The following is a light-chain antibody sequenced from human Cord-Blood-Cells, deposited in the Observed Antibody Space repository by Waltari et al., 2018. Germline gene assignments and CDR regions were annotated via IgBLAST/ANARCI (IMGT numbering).Light chain of an antibody. J-gene: IGKJ2*01. CDR2: DAS. V-gene: IGKV1-33*01. Sequence: DIQMTQSPSSLSASVGDRVTITCQASQEISNYLNWYQQKPGKAPKLLIYDASNLETGVPSRFSGSGSGTDFTFTISSLQPEDIATYYCQQYDKLPHTFGQGTKLEIK. CDR1: QEISNY. CDR3: QQYDKLPHT.